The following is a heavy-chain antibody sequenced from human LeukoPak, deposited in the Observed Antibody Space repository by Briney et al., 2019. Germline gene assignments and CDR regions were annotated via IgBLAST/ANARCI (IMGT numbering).Heavy chain of an antibody. V-gene: IGHV3-23*01. J-gene: IGHJ4*02. CDR1: GFIFSSYA. CDR3: AISRTTVTAPFDY. CDR2: ISGSGGST. D-gene: IGHD4-17*01. Sequence: GGSLRLSCAASGFIFSSYAMSWVRQAPGKGLEWVSVISGSGGSTYYADSVKGRFTISRDNSKNTLCLQMNSLRVEDTAVYYCAISRTTVTAPFDYWGQGTQVTVSS.